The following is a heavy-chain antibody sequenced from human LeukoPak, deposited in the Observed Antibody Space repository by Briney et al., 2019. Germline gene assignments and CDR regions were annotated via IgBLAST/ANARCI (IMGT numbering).Heavy chain of an antibody. J-gene: IGHJ3*02. CDR3: AKAGSFLVVIVNDAFDI. CDR2: ISGSGGST. CDR1: GFTFSSYA. D-gene: IGHD3-16*02. V-gene: IGHV3-23*01. Sequence: GGSLRLSCAASGFTFSSYAMSWVRQAPGKGLEWVSAISGSGGSTYYADSVKGRFTISRDNSKNTLYLQMNSLRAEDTAVYYCAKAGSFLVVIVNDAFDIWGQGTMVTVSS.